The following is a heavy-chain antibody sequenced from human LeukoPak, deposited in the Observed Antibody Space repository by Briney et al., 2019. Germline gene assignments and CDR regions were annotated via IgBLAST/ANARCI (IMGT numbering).Heavy chain of an antibody. D-gene: IGHD2-21*02. CDR2: ISFDGGNK. V-gene: IGHV3-30*18. J-gene: IGHJ5*02. CDR3: AKDPGVLAAKGLYNRFDP. Sequence: PGGSLRLSCAASGFIFSNYGMHWVRQAPGKGLEWVAAISFDGGNKFYADSVKGRFTLSRDNSKNTLYLQMNSLRAEDTAVYYCAKDPGVLAAKGLYNRFDPWGQGTLVTVSS. CDR1: GFIFSNYG.